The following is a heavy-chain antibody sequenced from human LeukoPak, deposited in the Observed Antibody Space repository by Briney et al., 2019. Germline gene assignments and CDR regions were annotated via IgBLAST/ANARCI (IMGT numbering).Heavy chain of an antibody. CDR1: GFTFSNYG. J-gene: IGHJ6*02. CDR3: AAVLPSASTGHYYGIDV. V-gene: IGHV3-23*01. Sequence: GGSLRLSCAASGFTFSNYGMNWVRQAPGKGLEWVSAISGSGGSTYYADSVKGRFTIARDNSKNTLYLQMNSLRAEDTALYYCAAVLPSASTGHYYGIDVWGQGTTVTVSS. CDR2: ISGSGGST. D-gene: IGHD2-2*01.